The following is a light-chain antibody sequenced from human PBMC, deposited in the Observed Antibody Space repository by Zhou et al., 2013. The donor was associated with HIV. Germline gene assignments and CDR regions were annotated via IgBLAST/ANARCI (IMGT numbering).Light chain of an antibody. J-gene: IGLJ1*01. CDR1: NSNIGIGYD. V-gene: IGLV1-40*01. CDR2: GDT. Sequence: QSVLTQPPSVSGAPGQRIIISCTGSNSNIGIGYDVHWYQQVPGTAPKLIIFGDTNRPSGIPDRFSGSKFESSASLAITGLRAEDEADYYCQSFDNNLNTFVFGTGTKVIVL. CDR3: QSFDNNLNTFV.